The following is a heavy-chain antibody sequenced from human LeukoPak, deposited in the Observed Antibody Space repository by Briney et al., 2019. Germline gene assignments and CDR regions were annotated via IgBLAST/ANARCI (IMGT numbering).Heavy chain of an antibody. D-gene: IGHD3-3*01. CDR3: ARQYYDFWSGYYYYHGMDV. Sequence: SETLSLTCTVSGGSISSSSYYWGWIRQPPGKGLEWIGSIYYSGSTYYNPSLKSRVTISVDTSKNRFSLKLSSVTAADTAVYYCARQYYDFWSGYYYYHGMDVWGQGTTVTVSS. CDR1: GGSISSSSYY. J-gene: IGHJ6*02. CDR2: IYYSGST. V-gene: IGHV4-39*01.